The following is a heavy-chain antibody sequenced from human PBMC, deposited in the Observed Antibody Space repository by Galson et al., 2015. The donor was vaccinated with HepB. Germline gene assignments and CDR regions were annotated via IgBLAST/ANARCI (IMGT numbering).Heavy chain of an antibody. J-gene: IGHJ6*03. CDR1: GYTFTSYD. V-gene: IGHV1-8*01. D-gene: IGHD5-12*01. CDR2: MNPNSGNT. CDR3: ARGPLDIVATTTRAYYMDV. Sequence: SVKVSCKASGYTFTSYDINWVRQATGQGLEWMGWMNPNSGNTGYAQKFQGRVTMTRNTSISTAYMELSSLRSEDTAVYYCARGPLDIVATTTRAYYMDVWGKGTTVTVSS.